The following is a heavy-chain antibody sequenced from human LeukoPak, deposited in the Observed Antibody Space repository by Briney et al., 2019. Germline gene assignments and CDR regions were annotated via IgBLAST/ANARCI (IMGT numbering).Heavy chain of an antibody. CDR2: ISWNSGSI. CDR1: GFTFDDYA. J-gene: IGHJ4*02. V-gene: IGHV3-9*01. Sequence: GGSLRLSCAAPGFTFDDYAMHWVRQAPGKGLEWVSGISWNSGSIGYADSVKGRFTISRDNAKNSLYLQMNSLRAEDTALYYCAKCGKNYYFDYWGQGTLVTVSS. CDR3: AKCGKNYYFDY. D-gene: IGHD1-14*01.